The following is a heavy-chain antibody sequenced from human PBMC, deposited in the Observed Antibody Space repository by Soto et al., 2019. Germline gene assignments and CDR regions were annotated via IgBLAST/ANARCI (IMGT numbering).Heavy chain of an antibody. Sequence: SETLSLTCTVSGGSIRSYYWSWIRQPPGKGLEWIGYIHYSGGTNYNPSLKSRVTISVDTSKNQFSLKLSSVTAADTAVYYCARLATMYDYYYYYMDVWGKGTMVTVSS. J-gene: IGHJ6*03. D-gene: IGHD5-12*01. CDR2: IHYSGGT. CDR3: ARLATMYDYYYYYMDV. V-gene: IGHV4-59*01. CDR1: GGSIRSYY.